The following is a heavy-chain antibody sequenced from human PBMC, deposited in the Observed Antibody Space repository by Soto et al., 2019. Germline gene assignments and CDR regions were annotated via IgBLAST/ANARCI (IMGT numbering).Heavy chain of an antibody. D-gene: IGHD3-16*02. J-gene: IGHJ6*02. CDR1: GYTFTGYY. V-gene: IGHV1-2*02. CDR2: INPNSGGT. Sequence: QVQLVQSGAEVKKPGASVKVSCKASGYTFTGYYMHWVRQAPGQGLEWMGWINPNSGGTNYAQKFQGRVTMTRDTSISTAYMELSRLRSDDTAVYYCARGSESSERGGVTVYYYYGMDVWGQGTTVTVSS. CDR3: ARGSESSERGGVTVYYYYGMDV.